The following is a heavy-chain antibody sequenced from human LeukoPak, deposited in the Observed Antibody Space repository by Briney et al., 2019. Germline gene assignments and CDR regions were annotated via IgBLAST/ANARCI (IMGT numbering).Heavy chain of an antibody. J-gene: IGHJ4*02. D-gene: IGHD6-13*01. Sequence: GGSLRLSCAASGFTFSSYWMSWVRRAPGKGLEWVANIKQDGSEKYYVDSVKGRFTISRDNAKNSLYLQMNSLRAEDTAVYYCTSSWYSSHDYWGQGTLVTVSS. CDR2: IKQDGSEK. CDR1: GFTFSSYW. V-gene: IGHV3-7*01. CDR3: TSSWYSSHDY.